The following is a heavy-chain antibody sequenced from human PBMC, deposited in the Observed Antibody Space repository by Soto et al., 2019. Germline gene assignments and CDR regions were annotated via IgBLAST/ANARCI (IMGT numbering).Heavy chain of an antibody. CDR1: CGSISSGGYS. CDR3: ARGMTTVTTFDY. CDR2: IYLSGST. V-gene: IGHV4-30-2*01. Sequence: SETLSLTCAVSCGSISSGGYSCHWIRQPPGKGLEWIGYIYLSGSTYYNPSLKSRVTISVDRSKNQLSLKLSSVTAADTAVYYCARGMTTVTTFDYWGQGTLVTVSS. J-gene: IGHJ4*02. D-gene: IGHD4-17*01.